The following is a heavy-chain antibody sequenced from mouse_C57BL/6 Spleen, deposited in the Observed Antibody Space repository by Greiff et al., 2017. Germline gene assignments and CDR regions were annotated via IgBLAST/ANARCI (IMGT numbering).Heavy chain of an antibody. Sequence: QVQLQQPGAELVMPGASVKLSCKASGYTFTSYWMHWVKQRPGQGLEWIGEIDPSDSYTNYNQKFKGKSTLTVDKSSSTAYMQLSSLTSEDSAVYYCASRGYDSWFAYWGQGTLVTVSA. CDR3: ASRGYDSWFAY. J-gene: IGHJ3*01. CDR2: IDPSDSYT. V-gene: IGHV1-69*01. D-gene: IGHD2-2*01. CDR1: GYTFTSYW.